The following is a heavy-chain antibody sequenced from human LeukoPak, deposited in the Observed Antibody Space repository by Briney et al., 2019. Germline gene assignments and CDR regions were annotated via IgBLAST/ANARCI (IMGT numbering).Heavy chain of an antibody. CDR2: MNPDGGNT. D-gene: IGHD2-15*01. CDR1: GYTFTGYY. Sequence: ASVKVSCKASGYTFTGYYMHWVRQAPGQGLEWMGWMNPDGGNTGYAQKFQGRVTMTRNTSISTAYMELSSLRSEDTAVYYCASPAGYCSGGSCPPFAYWGQGTLVTVSS. CDR3: ASPAGYCSGGSCPPFAY. V-gene: IGHV1-8*02. J-gene: IGHJ4*02.